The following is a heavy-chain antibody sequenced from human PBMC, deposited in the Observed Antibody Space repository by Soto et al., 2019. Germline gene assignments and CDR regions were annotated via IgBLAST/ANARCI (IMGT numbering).Heavy chain of an antibody. Sequence: QVQLQESGPGLVKPSQTLSLTCTVSGGSISSGDYYWSWIRQPPGKGLEWIGYIYYSGSTYYNPSLKSRVTISVDTSKHQFSLKLSSVTAAHTAVYYWASARGARYFDYWGQGTLVTVSS. CDR2: IYYSGST. D-gene: IGHD2-15*01. V-gene: IGHV4-30-4*01. J-gene: IGHJ4*02. CDR1: GGSISSGDYY. CDR3: ASARGARYFDY.